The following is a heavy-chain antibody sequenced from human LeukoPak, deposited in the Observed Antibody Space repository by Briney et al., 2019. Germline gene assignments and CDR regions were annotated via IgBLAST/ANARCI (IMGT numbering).Heavy chain of an antibody. CDR1: GFTVSSNY. CDR2: ISSSGSTI. Sequence: GGSLRLSCAASGFTVSSNYMSWVRQAPGKGLEWVSYISSSGSTIYYADSAKGRFTISRDNAKNSLYLQMNSLRAEDTAVYYCARGGGDFGVLSSWGQGTLVTVSS. CDR3: ARGGGDFGVLSS. J-gene: IGHJ4*02. D-gene: IGHD3-10*01. V-gene: IGHV3-11*04.